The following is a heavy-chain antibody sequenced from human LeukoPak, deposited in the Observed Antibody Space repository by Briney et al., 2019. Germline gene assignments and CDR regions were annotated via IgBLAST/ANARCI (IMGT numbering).Heavy chain of an antibody. CDR2: IKQDGSVQ. V-gene: IGHV3-7*01. D-gene: IGHD6-19*01. CDR3: ARLQIAVAGPNWFDP. Sequence: GGSLRLSCAASKFTFSSYWMSWVRQAPGKGLEWVANIKQDGSVQFYMDSLKGRFSVSRDNAKNSLYLQMNGLRVEDTAVYYCARLQIAVAGPNWFDPWGQGTLVTVSS. CDR1: KFTFSSYW. J-gene: IGHJ5*02.